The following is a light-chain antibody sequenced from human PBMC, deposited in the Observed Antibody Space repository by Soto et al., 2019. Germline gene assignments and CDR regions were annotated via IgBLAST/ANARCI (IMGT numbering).Light chain of an antibody. CDR3: QNYNSAPHT. CDR2: SAS. Sequence: DIQMTQSPSSLSASVGDRVTITCRASQDISVYLAWYQQKPGKVPKLLIYSASTLQSGIPSRFSGSGSGTDFTLTISSLQPEDVATYVYQNYNSAPHTIGQGTRLEIK. V-gene: IGKV1-27*01. J-gene: IGKJ5*01. CDR1: QDISVY.